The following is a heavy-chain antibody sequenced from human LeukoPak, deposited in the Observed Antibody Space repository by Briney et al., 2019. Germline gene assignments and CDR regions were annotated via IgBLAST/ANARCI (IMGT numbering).Heavy chain of an antibody. CDR2: IIPILGIA. J-gene: IGHJ4*02. Sequence: GSSVKVSCKASGGTLSSYAISWVRQAPGQGLEWMGRIIPILGIANYAQKFQGRVTITADKSTSTAYMELSSLRSEDTAVYYCAREVNYYDSSGYYPPFDYWGQGTLVTVSS. D-gene: IGHD3-22*01. CDR3: AREVNYYDSSGYYPPFDY. CDR1: GGTLSSYA. V-gene: IGHV1-69*04.